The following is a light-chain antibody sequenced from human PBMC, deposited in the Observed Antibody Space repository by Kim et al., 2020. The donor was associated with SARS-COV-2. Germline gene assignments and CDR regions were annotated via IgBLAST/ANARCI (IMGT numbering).Light chain of an antibody. Sequence: GQTVRITCQGSSLGSDYASCDQKKQEQATGLVNYGKNNRNTGIPDGFSGSTSGNTAYLTTPGAQGEDEADYDYNYRDSSGNHIDVVFGGGTQLTVL. CDR2: GKN. V-gene: IGLV3-19*01. J-gene: IGLJ2*01. CDR3: NYRDSSGNHIDVV. CDR1: SLGSDY.